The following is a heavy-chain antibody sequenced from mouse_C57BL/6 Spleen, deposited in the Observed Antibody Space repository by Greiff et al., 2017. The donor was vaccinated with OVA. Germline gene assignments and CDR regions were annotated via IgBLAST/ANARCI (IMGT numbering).Heavy chain of an antibody. Sequence: QVQLQQPGAELVMPGASVKLSCKASGYTFTSYWMHWVKQRPGQGLEWIGEIDPSDSYTNYNQKFKGKSTLTVDKSSSTAYMQLSSLTSEDSAVYYCASHYYGRDVWGTGTTVTVSS. J-gene: IGHJ1*03. CDR3: ASHYYGRDV. D-gene: IGHD1-1*01. CDR1: GYTFTSYW. CDR2: IDPSDSYT. V-gene: IGHV1-69*01.